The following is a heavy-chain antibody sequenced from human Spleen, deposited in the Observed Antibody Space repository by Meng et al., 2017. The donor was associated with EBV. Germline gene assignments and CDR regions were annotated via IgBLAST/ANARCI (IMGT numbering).Heavy chain of an antibody. CDR3: ARGSGDYLKLDCFDP. Sequence: QVQLQQAGAGLLKPPETLSLTCAVYGGSFSGYYWSWIRQPPGKGLEWIGEINHGGSTSYNPSLKSRVTLSVDTSTNQFSLNLRSVTAADTAIYYCARGSGDYLKLDCFDPWGQGTLVTVSS. CDR1: GGSFSGYY. CDR2: INHGGST. J-gene: IGHJ5*02. D-gene: IGHD4-17*01. V-gene: IGHV4-34*01.